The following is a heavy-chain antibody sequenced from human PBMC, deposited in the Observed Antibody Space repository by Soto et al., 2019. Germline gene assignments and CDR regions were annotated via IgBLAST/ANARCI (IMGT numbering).Heavy chain of an antibody. CDR3: VRGGSSRSY. V-gene: IGHV3-21*06. CDR2: LSSGSRYV. Sequence: LRLSFTASGFTFINYIMTWVRQPPGKGLEWVASLSSGSRYVYYADSVKGRFTISRDDARNSVFLQMNNVRAEDAAVYYCVRGGSSRSYWGRGTLVTVSS. J-gene: IGHJ4*02. CDR1: GFTFINYI. D-gene: IGHD3-16*01.